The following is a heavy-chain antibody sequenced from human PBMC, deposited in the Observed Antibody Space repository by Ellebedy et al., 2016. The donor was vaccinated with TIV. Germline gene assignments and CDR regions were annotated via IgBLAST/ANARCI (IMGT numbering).Heavy chain of an antibody. CDR1: GGSISSNNW. D-gene: IGHD2-2*01. V-gene: IGHV4-4*03. CDR2: IDHSGTT. CDR3: ARDFCSSTSCLNYFDY. Sequence: MPPETLSLTCAVSGGSISSNNWWNWVRQPPGKGLEWIGEIDHSGTTNYNPSLKSRVTISVDKSKNQFSLMLNSVTAADTAVYYCARDFCSSTSCLNYFDYWGQGALVTVSS. J-gene: IGHJ4*02.